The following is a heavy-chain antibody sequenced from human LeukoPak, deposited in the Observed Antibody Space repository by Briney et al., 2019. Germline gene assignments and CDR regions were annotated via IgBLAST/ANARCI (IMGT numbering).Heavy chain of an antibody. V-gene: IGHV3-20*04. Sequence: PGGSLRLSCAVSGFTFDDYGVSWVRQAPGKGLEWVSGINWNGGSTGYADSVKGRFTISRDNAKKSVYLKMNSLRGEDTALYYCARDYCGGDCYPFDYWGQGTLVIISS. CDR2: INWNGGST. CDR3: ARDYCGGDCYPFDY. J-gene: IGHJ4*02. CDR1: GFTFDDYG. D-gene: IGHD2-21*02.